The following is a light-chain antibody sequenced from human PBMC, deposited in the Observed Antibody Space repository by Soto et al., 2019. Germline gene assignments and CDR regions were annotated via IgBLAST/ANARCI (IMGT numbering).Light chain of an antibody. CDR3: AAWDDSLNVPVYV. CDR1: SSNIGSNT. Sequence: QSVLTQPPSASGTPGQRVTISCSGSSSNIGSNTVNWYQQLPGTAPKLLIYSNNQRPSGVPDRFSGSKSGTSASLAISGLQSEDEADFYCAAWDDSLNVPVYVFGTGTRSPS. V-gene: IGLV1-44*01. CDR2: SNN. J-gene: IGLJ1*01.